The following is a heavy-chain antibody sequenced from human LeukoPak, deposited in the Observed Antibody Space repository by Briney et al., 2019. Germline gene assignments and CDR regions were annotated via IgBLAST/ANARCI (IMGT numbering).Heavy chain of an antibody. J-gene: IGHJ4*02. CDR1: GFTFDDYA. D-gene: IGHD2-2*01. CDR3: AKDPDRDCSSTSCSFDY. Sequence: GRSLRLSCAASGFTFDDYAMHWVRQAPGKGLEWVAGISWNSGSIGYANSVKGRFTISRDNAKNSLYLQMNSLRAEETALYYCAKDPDRDCSSTSCSFDYWGQGTLVTVSS. V-gene: IGHV3-9*01. CDR2: ISWNSGSI.